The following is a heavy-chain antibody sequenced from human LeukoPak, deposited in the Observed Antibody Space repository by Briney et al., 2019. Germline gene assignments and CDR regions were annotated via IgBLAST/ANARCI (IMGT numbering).Heavy chain of an antibody. CDR3: AKGPSRRDSSWYGSYYYYGMDV. J-gene: IGHJ6*02. CDR2: LSRSSGSI. D-gene: IGHD6-13*01. Sequence: GGSLTHPCAASGFTFDDYAMHWLGQAPGKGLEWVSGLSRSSGSIGYADSVKCRFPISRDNAKNSMYLQMNSLRAEDTALYYCAKGPSRRDSSWYGSYYYYGMDVWGQGTTVTVSS. V-gene: IGHV3-9*01. CDR1: GFTFDDYA.